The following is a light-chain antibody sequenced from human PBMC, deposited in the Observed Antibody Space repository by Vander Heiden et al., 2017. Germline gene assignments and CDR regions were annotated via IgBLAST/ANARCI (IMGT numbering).Light chain of an antibody. CDR1: SGINVDAYR. J-gene: IGLJ1*01. V-gene: IGLV5-45*03. Sequence: QAVLTQPSSLSASPGASARFTCALRSGINVDAYRIYWYQQKPGSPPQYLLSYKSDSDKQQGSGVPSRFSGSKDDSANAGILLISGLQSEDEADYYCMIWHSSAYVFGTGTKVTVL. CDR2: YKSDSDK. CDR3: MIWHSSAYV.